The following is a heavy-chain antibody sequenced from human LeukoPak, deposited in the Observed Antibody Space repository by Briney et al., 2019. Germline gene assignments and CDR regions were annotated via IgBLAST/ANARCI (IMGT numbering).Heavy chain of an antibody. V-gene: IGHV3-30-3*01. Sequence: GGSLRLSCAASGFTFSSYAMHWVRQAPGKGLEWVAVISYDGSNKYYADSVKGRFTISRDNSKNTLYLQMNSLRAEDTAVYYCARVRGTAMVPFDYWGQGTLVTVSS. J-gene: IGHJ4*02. CDR1: GFTFSSYA. CDR2: ISYDGSNK. CDR3: ARVRGTAMVPFDY. D-gene: IGHD5-18*01.